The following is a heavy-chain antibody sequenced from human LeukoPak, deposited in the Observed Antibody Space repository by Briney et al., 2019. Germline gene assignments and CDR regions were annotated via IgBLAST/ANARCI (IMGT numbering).Heavy chain of an antibody. CDR2: IYIAGGT. J-gene: IGHJ4*02. CDR3: ARDTSHLMDIVVVPAAPFDY. Sequence: PGGSLRLSCAASGFTVSSNYMTWVRQAPGKGLEWVSVIYIAGGTYYADSVKGRFTISRDYSKNTLYLQMNSLRAEDTAVYYCARDTSHLMDIVVVPAAPFDYWGQGTLVTVSS. CDR1: GFTVSSNY. D-gene: IGHD2-2*03. V-gene: IGHV3-53*05.